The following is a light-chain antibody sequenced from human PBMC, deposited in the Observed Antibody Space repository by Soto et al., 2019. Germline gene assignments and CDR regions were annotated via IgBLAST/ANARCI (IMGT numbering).Light chain of an antibody. V-gene: IGKV1-6*01. CDR1: QGISND. Sequence: AIQMTQSPSSLSASVGDRVTITCRASQGISNDLGWYQQRPGKAPNLLIYAASTLQSGVPSRFSGSGSGKDFTLTISSLQPEDFATYYCLQDYNYPRTFGQGTKVEIK. J-gene: IGKJ1*01. CDR3: LQDYNYPRT. CDR2: AAS.